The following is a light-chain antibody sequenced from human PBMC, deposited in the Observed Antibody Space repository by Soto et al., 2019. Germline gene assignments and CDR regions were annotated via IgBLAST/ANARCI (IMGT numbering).Light chain of an antibody. CDR3: AAWDDSLNAL. J-gene: IGLJ1*01. CDR2: IND. Sequence: SVLTKPPSASVTPVQTITISCSGSSSNIGDNPVNWYQQLPGAAPKLLIYINDQRPSGVPDRFSGSQSGTSASLAISGPQPEDEADYYCAAWDDSLNALFGTGTKVTVL. CDR1: SSNIGDNP. V-gene: IGLV1-44*01.